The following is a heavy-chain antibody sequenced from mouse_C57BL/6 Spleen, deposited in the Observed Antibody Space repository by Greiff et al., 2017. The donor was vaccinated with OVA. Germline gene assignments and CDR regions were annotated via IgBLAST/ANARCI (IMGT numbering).Heavy chain of an antibody. Sequence: VQLQQSGPELVKPGASVKISCKASGYSFTGYYMHWVKQSPEKSLEWIGEINHSTGGTSYNQKLKGKTTLTVDKLSRTTYLQLKSLTSEDSAVYSFASVTTVVSTKVDYWGKGTTVTVSS. CDR2: INHSTGGT. CDR1: GYSFTGYY. V-gene: IGHV1-43*01. J-gene: IGHJ2*01. CDR3: ASVTTVVSTKVDY. D-gene: IGHD2-12*01.